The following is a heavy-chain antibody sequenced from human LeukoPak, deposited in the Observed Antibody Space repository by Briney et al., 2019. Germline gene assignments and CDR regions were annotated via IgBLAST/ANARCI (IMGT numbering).Heavy chain of an antibody. CDR2: ISAYNGNT. J-gene: IGHJ4*02. CDR1: GYTFTSYG. Sequence: GASVKVSCKASGYTFTSYGISWVRQAPGQGLEWMGWISAYNGNTNYAQKLQGRVTMTTDTSTSTAYMELRSLRSDDTAVYYCARVRPYSSRPFYYFDYWGQGTLVTVTS. V-gene: IGHV1-18*01. CDR3: ARVRPYSSRPFYYFDY. D-gene: IGHD6-13*01.